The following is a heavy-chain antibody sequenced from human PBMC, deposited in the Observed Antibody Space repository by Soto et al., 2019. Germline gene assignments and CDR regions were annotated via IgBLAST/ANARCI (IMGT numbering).Heavy chain of an antibody. V-gene: IGHV4-59*01. D-gene: IGHD4-17*01. CDR2: IYYSGST. Sequence: SETLSLTCTVSGGSISSYYWSWIRQPPGKGLEWIGYIYYSGSTNYNPSLKSRVTISVDTSKNQFSLKLSSVTAADTAVYYCAREGNDYGDYANWFDPWGLGTLVTVSS. J-gene: IGHJ5*02. CDR1: GGSISSYY. CDR3: AREGNDYGDYANWFDP.